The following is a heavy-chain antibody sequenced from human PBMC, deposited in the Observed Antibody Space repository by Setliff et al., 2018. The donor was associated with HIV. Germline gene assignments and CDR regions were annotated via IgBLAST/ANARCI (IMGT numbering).Heavy chain of an antibody. J-gene: IGHJ2*01. CDR2: INPNSGGT. Sequence: ASVKVSCKASGYTFTDHFIHWVRQAPGQGLEWMGWINPNSGGTNYAQKFQGRGTMTRDTSISTAYMELSSLRYDDTAVYYCARGLENWYFDLWGRGTLVTVSS. V-gene: IGHV1-2*02. CDR1: GYTFTDHF. D-gene: IGHD1-1*01. CDR3: ARGLENWYFDL.